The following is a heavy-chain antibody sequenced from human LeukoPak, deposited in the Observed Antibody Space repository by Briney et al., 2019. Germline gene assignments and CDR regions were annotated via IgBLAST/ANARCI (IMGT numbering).Heavy chain of an antibody. Sequence: PSETLSLTCTVSGGSISSSSYYWGWIRQPPGKGLEWIGSIYYSGSTYYYPSLKSRVTISVDTSKNQFSLKLSSVTAADTAVYYCARVDILGDPVFDYWGQGTLVTVSS. CDR2: IYYSGST. CDR3: ARVDILGDPVFDY. V-gene: IGHV4-39*01. D-gene: IGHD2-21*02. J-gene: IGHJ4*02. CDR1: GGSISSSSYY.